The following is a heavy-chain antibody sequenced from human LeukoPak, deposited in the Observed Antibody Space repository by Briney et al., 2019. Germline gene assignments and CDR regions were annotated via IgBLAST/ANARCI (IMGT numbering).Heavy chain of an antibody. CDR3: ARGQYYDFWSGPRNFDY. CDR2: INHSGST. V-gene: IGHV4-34*01. Sequence: PPETLSLTCTVSGGSISSYYWSWIRQPAGKGLEWIGEINHSGSTNYNPSLKSRVTISVDTSKNQFSLKLSSVTAADTAVYYCARGQYYDFWSGPRNFDYWGQGTLVTVSS. D-gene: IGHD3-3*01. J-gene: IGHJ4*02. CDR1: GGSISSYY.